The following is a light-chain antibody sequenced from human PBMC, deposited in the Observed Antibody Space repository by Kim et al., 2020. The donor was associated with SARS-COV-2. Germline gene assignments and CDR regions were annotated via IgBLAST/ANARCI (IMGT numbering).Light chain of an antibody. V-gene: IGKV4-1*01. CDR2: WTS. Sequence: DIVMTQSPDSLAVSLGERATINCKSSQSVLYSSNNKNCLAWYQQKPGQPPKLLVYWTSTRESGVPDRFSGGGSGTDFTLTISSLQAEDVAVYYCQQYYTTPYTFGQGTTLEI. CDR3: QQYYTTPYT. J-gene: IGKJ2*01. CDR1: QSVLYSSNNKNC.